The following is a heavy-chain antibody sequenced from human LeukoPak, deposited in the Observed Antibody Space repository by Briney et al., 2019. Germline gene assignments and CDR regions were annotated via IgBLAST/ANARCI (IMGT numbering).Heavy chain of an antibody. V-gene: IGHV1-24*01. D-gene: IGHD6-13*01. CDR3: ATREFSVSKSAAVWFDP. CDR2: FDPEDGET. J-gene: IGHJ5*02. CDR1: GYTFTSYY. Sequence: ASVKVSCKASGYTFTSYYMHWVRQAPGKGLEWMGGFDPEDGETIYAQKFQGRVTMTEDTSTDTAYMELSSLRSEDTAVYYCATREFSVSKSAAVWFDPWGQGTLVTVSS.